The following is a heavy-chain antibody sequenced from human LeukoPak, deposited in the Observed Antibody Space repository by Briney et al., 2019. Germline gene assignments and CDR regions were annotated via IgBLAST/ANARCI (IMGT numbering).Heavy chain of an antibody. D-gene: IGHD5-12*01. J-gene: IGHJ4*02. V-gene: IGHV1-69*06. Sequence: GASVKVSCKASGGTFSSYAISWVRQAPGQGLEWMGGIIPIFGTANYAQKFQGRVTITADKSTSTAYMELSSLRSEDTAVYYCARGLGDIVASGLDYWGQGTLVTVSS. CDR1: GGTFSSYA. CDR3: ARGLGDIVASGLDY. CDR2: IIPIFGTA.